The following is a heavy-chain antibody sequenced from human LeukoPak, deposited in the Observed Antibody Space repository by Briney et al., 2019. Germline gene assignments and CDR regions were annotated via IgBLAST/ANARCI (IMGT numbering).Heavy chain of an antibody. CDR2: IRYDGSNK. J-gene: IGHJ5*02. CDR3: AKVEWDWNDAVDWFDP. V-gene: IGHV3-30*02. D-gene: IGHD1-1*01. CDR1: GFTFSSYG. Sequence: SGGSLRLSCAASGFTFSSYGMHWVRQAPGKGLEWVAFIRYDGSNKYYADSVKGRFTISRDNSKNTLYLQMNSLRAEDTAVYYCAKVEWDWNDAVDWFDPWGQGTLVTVSS.